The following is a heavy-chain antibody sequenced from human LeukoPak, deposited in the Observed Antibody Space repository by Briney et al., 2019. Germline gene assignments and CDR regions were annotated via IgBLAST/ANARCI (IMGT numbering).Heavy chain of an antibody. V-gene: IGHV4-59*08. J-gene: IGHJ4*02. Sequence: SETLSLTCTVSGGSISSDYWSWIRQPPGKGLEWIGDIYYSGSTNYNPSLKSRVTISVDTSKNQFSLKLSSVTAADTAVYYCARQRGYSSDYWGQGTLVTVSS. CDR1: GGSISSDY. CDR3: ARQRGYSSDY. D-gene: IGHD5-18*01. CDR2: IYYSGST.